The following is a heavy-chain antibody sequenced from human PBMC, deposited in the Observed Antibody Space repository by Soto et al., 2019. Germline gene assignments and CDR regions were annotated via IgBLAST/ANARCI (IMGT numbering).Heavy chain of an antibody. CDR3: ARATRPGGFDY. CDR1: GYTFTSYY. CDR2: INPSGGST. Sequence: ASVKVSCKASGYTFTSYYMHWVRQAPGQELEWMGIINPSGGSTSYAQKFQGRVTMTRDTSTSTVYMELSSLRSEDTAVYYCARATRPGGFDYWGQGTLVTVSS. V-gene: IGHV1-46*01. J-gene: IGHJ4*02.